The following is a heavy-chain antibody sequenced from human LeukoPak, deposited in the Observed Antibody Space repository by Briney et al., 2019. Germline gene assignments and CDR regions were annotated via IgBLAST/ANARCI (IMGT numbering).Heavy chain of an antibody. Sequence: PGGSLRLSCAASGFXFSSYAIYWVRQAPGKGLEWVSAIGGSGGSTYYADSVKGRFTISRDNSKNTLYLQMNSLRAEDTAVYYCAKAGIGGSSLYYFDYWGQGTLVTVSS. D-gene: IGHD6-6*01. CDR1: GFXFSSYA. J-gene: IGHJ4*02. CDR2: IGGSGGST. V-gene: IGHV3-23*01. CDR3: AKAGIGGSSLYYFDY.